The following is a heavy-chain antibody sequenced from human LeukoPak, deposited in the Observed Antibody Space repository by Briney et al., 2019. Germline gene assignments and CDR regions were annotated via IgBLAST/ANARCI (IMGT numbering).Heavy chain of an antibody. Sequence: SETLSLTCTVSGGSISSYYWSWIRQPAGRGLEWIGRIYTSGSTNYNPSLKSRVTLSQDMSKNQLSLKLSSVTAADTAVYYCATRVGDYYVSSGIYGMDVWGQGTTVTVSS. CDR1: GGSISSYY. CDR2: IYTSGST. J-gene: IGHJ6*02. CDR3: ATRVGDYYVSSGIYGMDV. D-gene: IGHD3-22*01. V-gene: IGHV4-4*07.